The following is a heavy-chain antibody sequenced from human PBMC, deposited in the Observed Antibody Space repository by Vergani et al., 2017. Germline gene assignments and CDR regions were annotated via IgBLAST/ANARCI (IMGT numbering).Heavy chain of an antibody. CDR1: GYTFTSYG. V-gene: IGHV1-18*01. D-gene: IGHD3-9*01. CDR2: ISAYNGNT. Sequence: QVQLVQSGAEVKKPGASVKVSCKASGYTFTSYGISWVRQAPGQGIEWMGWISAYNGNTNYAQKLQGRVTMTTDTSTSTAYLELRSLRSDDTAVYYCAMHRYFDWLLSYYMDVWGKGTTVTVSS. CDR3: AMHRYFDWLLSYYMDV. J-gene: IGHJ6*03.